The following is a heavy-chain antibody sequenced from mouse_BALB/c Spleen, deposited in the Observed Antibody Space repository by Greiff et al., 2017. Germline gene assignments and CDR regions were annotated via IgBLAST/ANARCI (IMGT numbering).Heavy chain of an antibody. V-gene: IGHV14-3*02. CDR1: GFNIKDTY. Sequence: EVQRVESGAELVKPGASVKLSCTASGFNIKDTYMHWVKQRPEQGLEWIGRIDPANGNTKYDPKFQGKATITADTSSNTAYLQLSSLTSEDTAVYYCASRGSFDYWGQGTTLTVSS. CDR3: ASRGSFDY. CDR2: IDPANGNT. J-gene: IGHJ2*01. D-gene: IGHD3-2*02.